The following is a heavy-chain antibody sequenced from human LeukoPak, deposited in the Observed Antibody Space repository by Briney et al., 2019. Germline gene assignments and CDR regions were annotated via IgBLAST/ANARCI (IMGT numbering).Heavy chain of an antibody. Sequence: GASVQVSCKASGYTFTDYSMYWVRQAPGQGLEWMGRIIPILGIANYAQKFQGRVTITADKSTSTAYMELSSLRSEDTAVYYCARVLSVSNPDAFDIWGQGTMVTVSS. J-gene: IGHJ3*02. CDR1: GYTFTDYS. V-gene: IGHV1-69*04. CDR2: IIPILGIA. D-gene: IGHD4-11*01. CDR3: ARVLSVSNPDAFDI.